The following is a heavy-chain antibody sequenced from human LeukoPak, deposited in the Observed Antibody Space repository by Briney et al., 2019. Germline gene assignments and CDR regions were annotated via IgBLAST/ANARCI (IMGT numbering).Heavy chain of an antibody. CDR1: GGSVSSGSNY. CDR3: ARGVNYYDSPDSFDY. J-gene: IGHJ4*02. Sequence: PSETLSLTCTVSGGSVSSGSNYWSWIRQPPGKGLEWIVYIYYSGSTNYNPSLKSRVTISVDTSKKQFSLKLSSVTAADTAVYYCARGVNYYDSPDSFDYWGQGTLVTVSS. V-gene: IGHV4-61*01. CDR2: IYYSGST. D-gene: IGHD3-22*01.